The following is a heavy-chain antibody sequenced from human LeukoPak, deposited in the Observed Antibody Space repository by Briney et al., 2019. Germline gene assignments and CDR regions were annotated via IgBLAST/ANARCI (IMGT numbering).Heavy chain of an antibody. D-gene: IGHD6-13*01. Sequence: TSETLSLTCTVSGGSISSYYWSWIRQPPGKGLEWIGYIYYSGSINYNPSLKSRVTISVDTSKNQFSLKLSSVTAADTAVYYCARVGERSSSWYEYYYYGMDVWGQGTTVTVSS. CDR1: GGSISSYY. CDR2: IYYSGSI. CDR3: ARVGERSSSWYEYYYYGMDV. V-gene: IGHV4-59*01. J-gene: IGHJ6*02.